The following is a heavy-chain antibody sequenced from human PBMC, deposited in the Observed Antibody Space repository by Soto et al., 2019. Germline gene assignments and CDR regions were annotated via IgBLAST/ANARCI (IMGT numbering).Heavy chain of an antibody. D-gene: IGHD1-20*01. J-gene: IGHJ4*02. V-gene: IGHV1-69*13. CDR3: ARVITGTTAYFDY. CDR1: GGTFSSYA. Sequence: GASVKVSCKASGGTFSSYAISRVRQAPGQGLEWMGGIIPIFGTANYAQKFQGRVTITADESTSTAYMELSSLRSEDTAVYYCARVITGTTAYFDYWGQGTLVTVSS. CDR2: IIPIFGTA.